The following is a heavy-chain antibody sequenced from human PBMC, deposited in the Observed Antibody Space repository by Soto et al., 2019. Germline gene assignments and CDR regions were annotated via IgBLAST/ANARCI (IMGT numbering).Heavy chain of an antibody. D-gene: IGHD4-17*01. CDR3: AREVKYGDYYYYYMDV. V-gene: IGHV4-59*01. Sequence: QVQLQESGPGLVKPSETLSLTCSVSGGSISSYYWTWIRQPPGKRLEWIGYIYYSGSTNYNPSLKSGVTISVDTSKNQFSLKLNSVTAADTAVYYCAREVKYGDYYYYYMDVWGKGTTVTVSS. J-gene: IGHJ6*03. CDR1: GGSISSYY. CDR2: IYYSGST.